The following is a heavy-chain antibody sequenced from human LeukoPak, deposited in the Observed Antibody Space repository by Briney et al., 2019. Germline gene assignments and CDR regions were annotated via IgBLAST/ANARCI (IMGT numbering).Heavy chain of an antibody. CDR3: ARDMREWEPLHAFDI. J-gene: IGHJ3*02. Sequence: TSQTLSLTCTVSGGSISSGSYYWSWIRQPAGKGLEWIGRIYTSGSTNYNPSLKSRVTMSVDTSKNQFSLKLSSVTAADTAVYYCARDMREWEPLHAFDIWGQGTMVTVSS. CDR2: IYTSGST. V-gene: IGHV4-61*02. CDR1: GGSISSGSYY. D-gene: IGHD1-26*01.